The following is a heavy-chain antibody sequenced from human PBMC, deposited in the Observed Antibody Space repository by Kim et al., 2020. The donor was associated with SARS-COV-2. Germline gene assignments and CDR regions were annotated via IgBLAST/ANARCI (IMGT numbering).Heavy chain of an antibody. D-gene: IGHD3-16*01. CDR2: WYN. V-gene: IGHV6-1*01. J-gene: IGHJ4*02. Sequence: WYNHKAVSVKSRITINPDTSKNQFSLQLNSVTPEDTAVYYCARDHGGLDYWGQGTLVTVSS. CDR3: ARDHGGLDY.